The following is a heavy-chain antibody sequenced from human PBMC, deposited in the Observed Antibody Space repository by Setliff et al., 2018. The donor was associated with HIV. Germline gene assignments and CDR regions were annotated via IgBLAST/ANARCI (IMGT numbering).Heavy chain of an antibody. CDR2: IYYTGFA. D-gene: IGHD3-22*01. Sequence: PSETLSLTCSVSGDSMSSGSYFWGWIRQTPGKGLEWIGNIYYTGFAYYNPSLKSRVTISLDTSKNQFSLKLTSVTAADTAVYYCAREYDSSGYGANFDYWGQGTLVTVSS. CDR3: AREYDSSGYGANFDY. J-gene: IGHJ4*02. CDR1: GDSMSSGSYF. V-gene: IGHV4-39*02.